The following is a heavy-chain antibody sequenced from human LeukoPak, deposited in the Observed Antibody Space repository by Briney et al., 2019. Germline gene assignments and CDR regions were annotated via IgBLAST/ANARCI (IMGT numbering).Heavy chain of an antibody. CDR1: EGTFSSYA. CDR2: IIPIFGTA. V-gene: IGHV1-69*05. Sequence: SVKVSCKASEGTFSSYAISWVRQAPGQGLEWMGRIIPIFGTANYAQKFQGRVTITTDESTSTAYMELSSLRSEDTAVYYCAREMATITVLFDYWGQGTLVTVSS. D-gene: IGHD5-24*01. CDR3: AREMATITVLFDY. J-gene: IGHJ4*02.